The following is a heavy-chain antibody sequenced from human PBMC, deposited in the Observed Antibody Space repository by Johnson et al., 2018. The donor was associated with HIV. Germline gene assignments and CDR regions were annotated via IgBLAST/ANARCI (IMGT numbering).Heavy chain of an antibody. CDR1: GFTFSDYY. V-gene: IGHV3-11*04. D-gene: IGHD3-22*01. J-gene: IGHJ3*02. CDR3: ARDHIRGYDSPNDAFDI. Sequence: QVQLVESGGGLVKPGGSLRLSCAASGFTFSDYYMSWIRQAPGKGLEWVSYISSSGSTIYYADSVKGRFTISRDNAKNSLYRQMNSLRAEDTAGYYCARDHIRGYDSPNDAFDIWGQGTMVTVSS. CDR2: ISSSGSTI.